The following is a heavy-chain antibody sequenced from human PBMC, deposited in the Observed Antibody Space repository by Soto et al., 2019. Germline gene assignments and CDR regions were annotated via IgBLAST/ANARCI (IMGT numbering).Heavy chain of an antibody. Sequence: QVQVVESGGGVVQPGRSLRLSCVASGFSFSYYVMHWVRQAPGKGLEWVAVISYDGSNKYYADSVKGRFTISRDNSKNTLYLQMNSLRAEDTAIYYCAKALVAAAAPRYCAADPWGQGTLVTVSS. D-gene: IGHD6-13*01. CDR2: ISYDGSNK. J-gene: IGHJ5*02. CDR3: AKALVAAAAPRYCAADP. CDR1: GFSFSYYV. V-gene: IGHV3-30*18.